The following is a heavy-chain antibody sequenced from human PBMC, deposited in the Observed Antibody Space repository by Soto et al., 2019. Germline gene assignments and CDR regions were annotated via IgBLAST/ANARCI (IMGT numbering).Heavy chain of an antibody. J-gene: IGHJ4*02. CDR1: GGSISSSSYY. D-gene: IGHD4-17*01. V-gene: IGHV4-39*01. Sequence: QLQLQESGPGLVKPSETLSLTCTVSGGSISSSSYYWGWLRQPPGKGLEWIGSIYYSGSTYYIPSLKSRVTISVDTSKNQFSLKLSSVTAADTAVYYCARGLYGDYIGDYWGQGTLVTVSS. CDR3: ARGLYGDYIGDY. CDR2: IYYSGST.